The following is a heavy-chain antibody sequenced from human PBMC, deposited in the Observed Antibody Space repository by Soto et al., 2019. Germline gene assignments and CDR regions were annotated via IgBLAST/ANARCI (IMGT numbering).Heavy chain of an antibody. CDR1: GFTFSSYS. D-gene: IGHD4-17*01. CDR3: ARDSGYGGNRYYFDY. J-gene: IGHJ4*02. CDR2: ISSSSSYI. V-gene: IGHV3-21*01. Sequence: EVQLVESGGGLVKPGGSLRLSCAASGFTFSSYSMNWVRQAPGKGLEWVSSISSSSSYIYYADSVKGRFTISRDNAKNSLYRQMNSLRAEDTAVYYCARDSGYGGNRYYFDYWGQGTLVTVSS.